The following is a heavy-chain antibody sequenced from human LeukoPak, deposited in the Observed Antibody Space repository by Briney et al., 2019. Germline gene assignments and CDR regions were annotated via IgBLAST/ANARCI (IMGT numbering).Heavy chain of an antibody. Sequence: ASVKVSCKASGYTFTGYYMHWVRQAPGQGLEWMGWINPNSGGTNYAQKFQGRVTMTRDTSISTAYMELSRLRSDDTAVYYCARAWKGSGGRTDAFDIWGQGTMVTVSS. CDR1: GYTFTGYY. J-gene: IGHJ3*02. CDR3: ARAWKGSGGRTDAFDI. V-gene: IGHV1-2*02. D-gene: IGHD2-15*01. CDR2: INPNSGGT.